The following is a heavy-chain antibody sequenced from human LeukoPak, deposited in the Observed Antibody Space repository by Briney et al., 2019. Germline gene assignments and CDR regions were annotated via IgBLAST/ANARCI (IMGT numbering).Heavy chain of an antibody. V-gene: IGHV1-2*02. CDR2: ISPNSGGT. J-gene: IGHJ4*02. CDR3: AREDSWDIAVAGY. CDR1: GYTFTSYY. D-gene: IGHD6-19*01. Sequence: ASVKVSCKASGYTFTSYYMHWVRQAPGQGLEWMGWISPNSGGTSYAQKFQGRVTMTRDTSISTAYMELSRLRSDDTAVYYCAREDSWDIAVAGYWGQGTLVTVSS.